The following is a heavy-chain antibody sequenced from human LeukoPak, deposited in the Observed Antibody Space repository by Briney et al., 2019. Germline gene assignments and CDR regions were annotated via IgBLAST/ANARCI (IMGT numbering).Heavy chain of an antibody. Sequence: GGSLRLSCAASGFTFSSYSMNWVRQVPGKGLEWGSYISGSSSTIYYADSVKGRFTISRDNGKNTLYLQMNSLRAEDTAVYYCARGSTYYDSSGQVPFDYWGQGTLVTVSS. CDR1: GFTFSSYS. D-gene: IGHD3-22*01. CDR2: ISGSSSTI. CDR3: ARGSTYYDSSGQVPFDY. J-gene: IGHJ4*02. V-gene: IGHV3-48*01.